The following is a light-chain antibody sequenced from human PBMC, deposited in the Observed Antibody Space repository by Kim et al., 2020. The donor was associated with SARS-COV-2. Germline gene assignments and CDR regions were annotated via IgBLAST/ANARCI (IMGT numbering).Light chain of an antibody. CDR2: KAS. CDR3: QQYNSYLVT. J-gene: IGKJ2*01. Sequence: DIQMTQSPSTLSASVGDRVTITCRASQSISSWLAWYQQKPGKAHKLLIYKASSLESGVPSRFSGSGSGTEFTLTISSLQPDDFATYYCQQYNSYLVTFGQGTKLEI. CDR1: QSISSW. V-gene: IGKV1-5*03.